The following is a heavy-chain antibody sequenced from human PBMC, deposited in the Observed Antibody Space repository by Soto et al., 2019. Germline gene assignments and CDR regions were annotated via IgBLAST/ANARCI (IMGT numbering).Heavy chain of an antibody. V-gene: IGHV3-15*01. CDR1: GFTFSNAW. CDR2: IKSKTDGGTT. Sequence: GGSLRLSCAASGFTFSNAWMSWVRQAPGKGLEWVGRIKSKTDGGTTDYAAPVKGRFTISRDDSKNTLYLQMNSLKTEDTAVYYCTTDGGGFTGLELPIGPFDYWGQGTLVTVSS. J-gene: IGHJ4*02. CDR3: TTDGGGFTGLELPIGPFDY. D-gene: IGHD3-16*01.